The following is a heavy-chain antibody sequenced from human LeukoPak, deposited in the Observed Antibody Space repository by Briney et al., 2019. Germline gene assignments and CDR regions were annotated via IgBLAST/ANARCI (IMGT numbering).Heavy chain of an antibody. Sequence: SETLSLTCTVSGGSISSYYWSWLRQPPGKGLEWIGYIYYSGSTNYNPSLKSRVTISVDTSKNQFSLKLSSVTAADTAVYYCSGGSGSYYFDYWGQGTLVTVSS. CDR2: IYYSGST. J-gene: IGHJ4*02. CDR3: SGGSGSYYFDY. CDR1: GGSISSYY. D-gene: IGHD3-10*01. V-gene: IGHV4-59*01.